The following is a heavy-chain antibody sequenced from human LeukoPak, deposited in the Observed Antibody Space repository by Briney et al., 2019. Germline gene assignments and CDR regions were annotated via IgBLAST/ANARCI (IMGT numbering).Heavy chain of an antibody. Sequence: KASETLSLTCAVYGWSFSGYYWSWIRQPPGKGLEWIGEINHSGSTNYNPSLKSRVTISVDTSKNQFSLKLSSVTAADTAVYYCARRGLYGLIYWGQETLVTVSS. CDR2: INHSGST. CDR3: ARRGLYGLIY. CDR1: GWSFSGYY. V-gene: IGHV4-34*01. J-gene: IGHJ4*02. D-gene: IGHD2/OR15-2a*01.